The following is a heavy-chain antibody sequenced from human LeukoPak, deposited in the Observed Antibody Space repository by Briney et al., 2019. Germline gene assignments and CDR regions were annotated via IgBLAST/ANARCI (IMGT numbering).Heavy chain of an antibody. Sequence: QPGGSLRLSCAASGFTFSSYGMHWVRQAPGKGLEWVAFIRYDGSNKYYADSVKGRFTISRDNSRNTLYLQMNSLRAEDTAVYYCAKAYCSGGSCLNYWGQGTPVTVSS. CDR1: GFTFSSYG. J-gene: IGHJ4*02. CDR3: AKAYCSGGSCLNY. D-gene: IGHD2-15*01. CDR2: IRYDGSNK. V-gene: IGHV3-30*02.